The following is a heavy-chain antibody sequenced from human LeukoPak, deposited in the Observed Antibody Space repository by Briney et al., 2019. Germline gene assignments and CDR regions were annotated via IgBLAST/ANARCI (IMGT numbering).Heavy chain of an antibody. CDR2: FYSSGNT. J-gene: IGHJ3*02. V-gene: IGHV4-4*07. CDR1: GGSISSYY. Sequence: SETLSLTCNVSGGSISSYYWSWIRQPAGKRLEWIGRFYSSGNTNYNPSLESRVTMSVDTSKNQFSLKLSSVTAADTAVYYCARSFLDAFDIWGQGTMVTVSS. CDR3: ARSFLDAFDI. D-gene: IGHD2/OR15-2a*01.